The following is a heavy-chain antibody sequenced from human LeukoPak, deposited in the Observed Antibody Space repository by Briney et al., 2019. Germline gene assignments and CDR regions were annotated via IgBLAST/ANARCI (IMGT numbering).Heavy chain of an antibody. J-gene: IGHJ4*02. CDR2: INPNSGGT. V-gene: IGHV1-2*02. Sequence: ASVKVSCKASGYTFTGYYMHWVRQAPGQGLEWMGWINPNSGGTNYAQKFQGRVTMTRDTSISTAYMELSRLRSDDTAVYYCARDPVGAGNSHYFDYWGQGTLVTVSS. CDR1: GYTFTGYY. CDR3: ARDPVGAGNSHYFDY. D-gene: IGHD1-26*01.